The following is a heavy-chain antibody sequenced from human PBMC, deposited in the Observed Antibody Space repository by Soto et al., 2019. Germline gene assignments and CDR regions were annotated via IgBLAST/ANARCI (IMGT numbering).Heavy chain of an antibody. J-gene: IGHJ4*02. D-gene: IGHD6-13*01. Sequence: QLQLQESGPGLVKPSETLSLTCTVSGGSISSSRYYWGWIRQPPGKGLEWIGSIYYSGGTHYNPSPKSRATISVETSKSRSCLKLSSVTAAHTAVYYCARLYSINWYVDYWGQGTLVTVSS. CDR3: ARLYSINWYVDY. V-gene: IGHV4-39*01. CDR2: IYYSGGT. CDR1: GGSISSSRYY.